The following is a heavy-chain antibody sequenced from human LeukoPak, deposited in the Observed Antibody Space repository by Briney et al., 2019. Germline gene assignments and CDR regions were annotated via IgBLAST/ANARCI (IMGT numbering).Heavy chain of an antibody. CDR3: SIKDSSGYWDFDY. J-gene: IGHJ4*02. CDR1: GFTFSSYG. V-gene: IGHV3-30*03. D-gene: IGHD3-22*01. Sequence: GGSLRLSCAASGFTFSSYGMHWVRQAPGKGLEWVAVISYDGSNKWYADSVKGRFTISRDNSKNTLHLQMNSLRDEDTAVYYCSIKDSSGYWDFDYWGQGTPVTVSS. CDR2: ISYDGSNK.